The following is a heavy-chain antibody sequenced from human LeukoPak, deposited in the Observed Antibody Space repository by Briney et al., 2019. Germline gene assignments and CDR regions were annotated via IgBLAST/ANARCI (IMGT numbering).Heavy chain of an antibody. D-gene: IGHD2-15*01. CDR3: AKGHCSGHSCLLHYFDY. CDR2: ISWNSGST. V-gene: IGHV3-9*01. CDR1: GFTFDDYA. J-gene: IGHJ4*02. Sequence: PGGSLRLSCAASGFTFDDYAMHWVRQAPGKGLEWVSGISWNSGSTGYRDSVKGRFTISRDNAKNSLYLQMNSLRPEDTALYFCAKGHCSGHSCLLHYFDYWGQGTLVTVSS.